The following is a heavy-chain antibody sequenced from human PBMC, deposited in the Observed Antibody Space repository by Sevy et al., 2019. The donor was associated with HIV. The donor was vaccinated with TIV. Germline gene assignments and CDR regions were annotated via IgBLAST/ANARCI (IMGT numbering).Heavy chain of an antibody. CDR2: ISSSSSTI. CDR3: ARPPPWGYDYFDY. CDR1: GFTFSSYS. J-gene: IGHJ4*02. Sequence: GGSLRLSCAASGFTFSSYSMNWVRRAPGKGLEWLSYISSSSSTIYYADSVKGRFTISRDNAKNSLYLQMNSLRAEDTAVYYCARPPPWGYDYFDYWGQGTLVTVSS. V-gene: IGHV3-48*01. D-gene: IGHD7-27*01.